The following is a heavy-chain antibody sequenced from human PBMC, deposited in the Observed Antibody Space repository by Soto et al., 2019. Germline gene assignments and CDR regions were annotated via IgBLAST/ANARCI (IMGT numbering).Heavy chain of an antibody. Sequence: GASVKVSCKASGGTFSSYAISWVRQAPGQGLEWMGGIIPIFGTANYAQKFQGRVTITADESTSTAYMELSSLRSDDTAVYYCARGLPPYYYDSSLAPVDYWGQGTLVTVSS. V-gene: IGHV1-69*13. D-gene: IGHD3-22*01. CDR3: ARGLPPYYYDSSLAPVDY. CDR1: GGTFSSYA. J-gene: IGHJ4*02. CDR2: IIPIFGTA.